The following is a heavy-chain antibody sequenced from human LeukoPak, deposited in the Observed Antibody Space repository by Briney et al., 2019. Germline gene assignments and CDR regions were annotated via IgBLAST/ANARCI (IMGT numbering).Heavy chain of an antibody. CDR2: IYYSGST. CDR1: GGSISSYY. D-gene: IGHD6-19*01. V-gene: IGHV4-59*01. J-gene: IGHJ4*02. CDR3: ARVIAVAGLNFDY. Sequence: SETLSLTCTVSGGSISSYYWSWIRQPPGKGLEWIGYIYYSGSTNYNPSLKSRVTISVDTSKNQFSLKLSSVTAADTAVYYCARVIAVAGLNFDYWGQGTLVTVSS.